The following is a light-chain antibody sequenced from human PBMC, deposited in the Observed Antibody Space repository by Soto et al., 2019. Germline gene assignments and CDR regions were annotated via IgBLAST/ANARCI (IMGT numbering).Light chain of an antibody. CDR3: QQRSNGPPVL. V-gene: IGKV3-11*01. CDR1: PRVSGF. CDR2: GVS. Sequence: EIVLTQSPATLSLSPGERATLSCRASPRVSGFLAWYQQKPGLAPRLLIYGVSNRATGIPARFSGSGSGTDFTLTISSLEHEDSAVYYCQQRSNGPPVLFGQGTRLEVK. J-gene: IGKJ5*01.